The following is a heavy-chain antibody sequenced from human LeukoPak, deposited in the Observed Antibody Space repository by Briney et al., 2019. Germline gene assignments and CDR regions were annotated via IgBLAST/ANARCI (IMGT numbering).Heavy chain of an antibody. D-gene: IGHD6-6*01. V-gene: IGHV1-46*01. CDR1: GYTFTSYY. Sequence: ASVKVSCKASGYTFTSYYMHWVRQAPGQGLEWMGIINPSGDSTNYAQKFQGRVTMTRDMSTSTVYMELSSLSSEDTAVYYCARDSSTAARLGYWGQGTLVTVSS. J-gene: IGHJ4*02. CDR3: ARDSSTAARLGY. CDR2: INPSGDST.